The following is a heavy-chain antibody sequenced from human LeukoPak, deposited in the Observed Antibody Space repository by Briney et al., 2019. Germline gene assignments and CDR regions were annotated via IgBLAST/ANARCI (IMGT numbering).Heavy chain of an antibody. CDR1: GGSTNYYY. CDR2: IDYSGRT. V-gene: IGHV4-59*08. D-gene: IGHD1-26*01. Sequence: SETLSLTCTASGGSTNYYYWSWIRQPPGKGLEWIGYIDYSGRTKYNPSLKSRVTISVDTSKNQFSLKLSSVTAADTAVYYCASNIPTPTTSPPLGYWGQGTLVTVSS. J-gene: IGHJ4*02. CDR3: ASNIPTPTTSPPLGY.